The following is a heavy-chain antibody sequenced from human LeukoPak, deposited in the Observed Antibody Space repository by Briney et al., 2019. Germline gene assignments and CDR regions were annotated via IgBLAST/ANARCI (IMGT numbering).Heavy chain of an antibody. V-gene: IGHV3-7*01. D-gene: IGHD3-10*01. CDR3: ARARITMVRGVISRRNYFAY. CDR2: INQAGSAK. J-gene: IGHJ4*02. Sequence: GGSLRLSCAASGFTLSSDWMSWVRRAPGKGLWWVANINQAGSAKYYVDSVKGRFTISRENAKNSLYLQMNSLRAEDTAVYYCARARITMVRGVISRRNYFAYWGQGTLVTVSS. CDR1: GFTLSSDW.